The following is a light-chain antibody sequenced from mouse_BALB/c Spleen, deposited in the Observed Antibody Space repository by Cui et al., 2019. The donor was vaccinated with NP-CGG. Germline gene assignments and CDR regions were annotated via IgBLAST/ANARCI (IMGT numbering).Light chain of an antibody. Sequence: QALVTQEPAITTSPGETVTLTCRSSTGAVTTSNYANWVQEKPDHLFTGLIGGTNNRVPGVPARFSGSLIGDKAALTITGAQTEDEAIYFCALWYSNHWVFGGGTKLTVL. J-gene: IGLJ1*01. CDR1: TGAVTTSNY. CDR3: ALWYSNHWV. V-gene: IGLV1*01. CDR2: GTN.